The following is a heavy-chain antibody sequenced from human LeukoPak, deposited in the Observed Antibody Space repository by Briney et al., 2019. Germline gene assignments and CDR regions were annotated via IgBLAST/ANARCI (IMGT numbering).Heavy chain of an antibody. D-gene: IGHD3-9*01. V-gene: IGHV3-53*01. J-gene: IGHJ4*02. CDR1: GFTVSSNY. Sequence: PGGSLRLSCAASGFTVSSNYMSWVRQAPGKGLEGVSVIYSGGSTYYADSVKGRFTISRDNSKNTLYLQMNSLRAEDTAVYYCARASDDILTGYYNNYFDYWGQGTLVTVSS. CDR3: ARASDDILTGYYNNYFDY. CDR2: IYSGGST.